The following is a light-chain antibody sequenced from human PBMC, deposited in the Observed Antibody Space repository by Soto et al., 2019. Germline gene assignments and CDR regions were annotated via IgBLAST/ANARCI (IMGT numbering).Light chain of an antibody. Sequence: EIVLTQSPGTLSLSPGQRATLSCRASQSVSSSSLAWYQQRPGQAPRLLIYGAYRRATGIPDRFSGSGSGTDFALAISRLEPEDFAVYYCQLYGASPQYPFGQGTKLEIK. J-gene: IGKJ2*01. CDR2: GAY. CDR3: QLYGASPQYP. V-gene: IGKV3-20*01. CDR1: QSVSSSS.